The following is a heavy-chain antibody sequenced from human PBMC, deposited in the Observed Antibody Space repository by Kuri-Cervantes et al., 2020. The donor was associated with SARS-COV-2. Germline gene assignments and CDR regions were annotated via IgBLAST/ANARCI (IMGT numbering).Heavy chain of an antibody. V-gene: IGHV3-74*01. CDR3: ARWQRGSSWYSVFDY. CDR1: GFTLSSYW. D-gene: IGHD6-13*01. J-gene: IGHJ4*02. Sequence: GESLKISCAASGFTLSSYWMHWVRQAPGKGLVWVSRINSDGSSTSYADSVKGRFTISRDNAKNTLYLQMNSLRAEDTAVYYCARWQRGSSWYSVFDYWGQGTLVTVSS. CDR2: INSDGSST.